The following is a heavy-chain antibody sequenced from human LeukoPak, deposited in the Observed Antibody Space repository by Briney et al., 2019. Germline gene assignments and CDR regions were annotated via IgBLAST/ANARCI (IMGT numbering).Heavy chain of an antibody. CDR3: YLDSFDY. J-gene: IGHJ4*02. CDR1: GGSFSGYY. Sequence: PETLSLTCAVYGGSFSGYYWSWIRQPPGKGLEWIGEINHSGSTNYNPSLKSRVTISVDTSKNQFSLKLSSVTAADTAVYYCYLDSFDYWGQGTLVTVSS. CDR2: INHSGST. V-gene: IGHV4-34*01.